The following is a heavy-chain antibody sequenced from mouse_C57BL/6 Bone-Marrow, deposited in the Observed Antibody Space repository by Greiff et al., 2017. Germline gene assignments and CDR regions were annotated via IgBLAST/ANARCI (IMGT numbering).Heavy chain of an antibody. CDR1: GFNIKDDY. CDR3: TTGGYYVFAY. Sequence: EVMLVESGAELVRPGASVKLSCTASGFNIKDDYMHWVKQRPEQGLEWIGWIDPENGDTEYASKFQGKATITADTSSNTAYLQLSSLTSEDTAVYYCTTGGYYVFAYWGQGTLVTVSA. V-gene: IGHV14-4*01. D-gene: IGHD2-3*01. CDR2: IDPENGDT. J-gene: IGHJ3*01.